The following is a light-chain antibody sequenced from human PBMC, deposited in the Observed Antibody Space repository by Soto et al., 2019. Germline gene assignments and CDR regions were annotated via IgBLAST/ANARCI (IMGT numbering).Light chain of an antibody. V-gene: IGKV3-20*01. CDR1: QSVSSSY. CDR3: QQYGSLTWT. CDR2: GAS. J-gene: IGKJ1*01. Sequence: EIVLTQSPGALSLYPGERATLSCRASQSVSSSYLAWYQQKPGQAPRLLIYGASSRATGIPDRFSGSGSGTDFTLTISRLEPEDFAVYYCQQYGSLTWTFGQGTKVDIK.